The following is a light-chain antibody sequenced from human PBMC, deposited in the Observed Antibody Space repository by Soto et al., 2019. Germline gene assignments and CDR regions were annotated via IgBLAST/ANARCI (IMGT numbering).Light chain of an antibody. CDR2: HAS. CDR3: QQYDSYSPT. V-gene: IGKV1-5*01. J-gene: IGKJ1*01. Sequence: IQMTQSPSTLAASVGDRVSITVRASQNIGNWLAWYQQKTGKAPRLPIHHASNLESGVPSRIRGSGSGTEFTLIISRLQHEDVAIYYCQQYDSYSPTFGQGTKVDIK. CDR1: QNIGNW.